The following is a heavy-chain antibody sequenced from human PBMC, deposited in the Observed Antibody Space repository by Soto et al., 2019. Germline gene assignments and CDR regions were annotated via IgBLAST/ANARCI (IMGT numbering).Heavy chain of an antibody. J-gene: IGHJ3*01. D-gene: IGHD3-22*01. Sequence: PGGSLRLSCAASGFTFSYYSMGWVRQSPGKGLEGVANIKQDGGEEDYVDSVKGRLTISRDNAKNSLYLQMNSLRAEDTAVYYCARIYYTSRGPTKYRAFDFWGQGTMVTVSS. CDR2: IKQDGGEE. CDR3: ARIYYTSRGPTKYRAFDF. V-gene: IGHV3-7*01. CDR1: GFTFSYYS.